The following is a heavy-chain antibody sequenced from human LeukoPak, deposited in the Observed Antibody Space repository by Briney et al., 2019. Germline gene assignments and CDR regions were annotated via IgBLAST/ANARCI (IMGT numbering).Heavy chain of an antibody. J-gene: IGHJ4*02. Sequence: ASVTVSCKSSVYTFSIYGISWVRQAPGQGLEWMGWISVYSGNTNYAQRFQGRVTMTTDTSTSTAYMELRSLRSDDTAMYYCARDANGVLGDYWGQGTLVTVSS. CDR2: ISVYSGNT. CDR3: ARDANGVLGDY. V-gene: IGHV1-18*01. CDR1: VYTFSIYG. D-gene: IGHD2-8*01.